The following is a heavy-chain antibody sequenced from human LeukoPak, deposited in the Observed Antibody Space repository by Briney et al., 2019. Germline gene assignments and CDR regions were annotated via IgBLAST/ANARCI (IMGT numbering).Heavy chain of an antibody. CDR3: ATGPQLLARHLDY. Sequence: GASVKVSCKVSGYTLTELSMHWVRQAPGKGLEWMGGFDPDYGETVYAQKFQGRVTMTEDTSTDTAYMELSSLKSEDTAVYYCATGPQLLARHLDYWGQGTLVIVSS. J-gene: IGHJ4*02. D-gene: IGHD2-2*01. V-gene: IGHV1-24*01. CDR2: FDPDYGET. CDR1: GYTLTELS.